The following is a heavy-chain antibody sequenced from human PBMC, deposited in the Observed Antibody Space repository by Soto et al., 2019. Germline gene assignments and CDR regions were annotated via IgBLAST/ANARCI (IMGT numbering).Heavy chain of an antibody. J-gene: IGHJ4*02. CDR1: GYTFSGYY. Sequence: ASVKVSCKATGYTFSGYYMHWVRQAPGQGLEWMGWINPKSGGTYYLQKFQGRVTMTRDTSISSAYMELSRLSFDDTATYYCARGNSGDDDEFDYWGQGTPVTVSS. V-gene: IGHV1-2*02. D-gene: IGHD5-12*01. CDR3: ARGNSGDDDEFDY. CDR2: INPKSGGT.